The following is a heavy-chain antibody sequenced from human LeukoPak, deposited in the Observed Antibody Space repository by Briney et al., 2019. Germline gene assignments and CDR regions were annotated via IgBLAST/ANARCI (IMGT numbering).Heavy chain of an antibody. CDR2: IYYSGST. D-gene: IGHD4-23*01. CDR3: ARFYGGNSGMLPRATFDI. Sequence: PSETLSLICTVSVGFISSRGYYWSWIRQHPGKGLEWIGYIYYSGSTYYNPSLRSRVTISVDMSKNQFSLKLNSVTAADTAVYYCARFYGGNSGMLPRATFDIWGQGTMVTVSS. J-gene: IGHJ3*02. CDR1: VGFISSRGYY. V-gene: IGHV4-31*03.